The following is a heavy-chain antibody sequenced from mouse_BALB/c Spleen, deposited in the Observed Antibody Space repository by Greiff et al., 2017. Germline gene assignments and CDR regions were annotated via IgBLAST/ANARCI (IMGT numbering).Heavy chain of an antibody. CDR3: ARHDYYGPGIAY. Sequence: EVHLVESGGDLVKPGGSLKLSCAASGFTFTSYGMSWVRQTPDKRLEWVATISSGGSYTYYPDSVKGRFTISRDNAKNTLYLQMSSLKSEDTAMYYCARHDYYGPGIAYWGQGTLVTVSA. CDR1: GFTFTSYG. V-gene: IGHV5-6*01. CDR2: ISSGGSYT. J-gene: IGHJ3*01. D-gene: IGHD1-1*01.